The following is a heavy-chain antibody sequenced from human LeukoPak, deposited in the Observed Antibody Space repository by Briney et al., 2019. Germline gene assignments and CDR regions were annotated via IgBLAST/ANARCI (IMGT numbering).Heavy chain of an antibody. D-gene: IGHD2-2*01. Sequence: ASVKVSCKPSGYTFTSYDINWVRQATGQGLEWMGWMNPNSGNTGYAQKFQGRVTMTRNTSISTAYMELSSLRSEDTAVYYCARGRLWYQLPTDWGQGTLVTVSS. CDR3: ARGRLWYQLPTD. J-gene: IGHJ4*02. V-gene: IGHV1-8*01. CDR1: GYTFTSYD. CDR2: MNPNSGNT.